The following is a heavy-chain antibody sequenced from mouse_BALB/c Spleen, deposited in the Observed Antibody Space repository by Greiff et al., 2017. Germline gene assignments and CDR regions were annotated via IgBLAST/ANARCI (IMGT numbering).Heavy chain of an antibody. Sequence: EVQLVESGPGLVKPSQSLSLTCTVTGYSITSDYAWNWIRQFPGNQLEWMGYISYSGSTSYNPSLKSRISITRDTSKNQFFLQLNSVTTEDTATYYCARGGNYLYYFDYWGQGTTLTVSS. CDR3: ARGGNYLYYFDY. V-gene: IGHV3-2*02. J-gene: IGHJ2*01. CDR1: GYSITSDYA. D-gene: IGHD2-1*01. CDR2: ISYSGST.